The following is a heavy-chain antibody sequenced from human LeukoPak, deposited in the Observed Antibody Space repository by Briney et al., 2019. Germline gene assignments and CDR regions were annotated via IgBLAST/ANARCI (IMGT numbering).Heavy chain of an antibody. Sequence: PSETLSLTCTVSGGSISNYYWSWIRQPPGRGLEWIGYIHYSGSTTFNPSLKSRVTISLDTSQNQFSLKLRSATAADTAVYYCARHDRESGSFNDFDYWGQGTLITVSS. J-gene: IGHJ4*02. CDR3: ARHDRESGSFNDFDY. D-gene: IGHD2-15*01. V-gene: IGHV4-59*08. CDR1: GGSISNYY. CDR2: IHYSGST.